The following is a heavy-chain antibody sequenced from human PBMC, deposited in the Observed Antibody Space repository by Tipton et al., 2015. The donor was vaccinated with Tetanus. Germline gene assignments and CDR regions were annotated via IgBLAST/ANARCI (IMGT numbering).Heavy chain of an antibody. J-gene: IGHJ4*02. Sequence: QMQLVQSGAEVKKPGASVKVSCKASGYTFTSYGISWVRQAPGQGLEWMGWISAYNGNTNYAQKLQGRVTMTTDTSTSTAYMERRSLRSDDTAVYYCARHPLHYYDSSGYYWADYWGQGTLVTVSS. V-gene: IGHV1-18*01. CDR3: ARHPLHYYDSSGYYWADY. CDR1: GYTFTSYG. CDR2: ISAYNGNT. D-gene: IGHD3-22*01.